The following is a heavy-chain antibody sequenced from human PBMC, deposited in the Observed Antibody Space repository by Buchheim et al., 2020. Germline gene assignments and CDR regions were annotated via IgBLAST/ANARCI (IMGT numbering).Heavy chain of an antibody. CDR2: ISYDGSNK. CDR3: AREEDYYDSSGYYWLRGPFQH. Sequence: VQLVESGGGLVQPGGSLRLSCAASGFTFSSYAMHWVRQAPGKGLEWVAVISYDGSNKYYADSVKGRFTISRDNSKNTLYLQMNSLRAEDTAVYYCAREEDYYDSSGYYWLRGPFQHWGQGTL. J-gene: IGHJ1*01. D-gene: IGHD3-22*01. V-gene: IGHV3-30-3*01. CDR1: GFTFSSYA.